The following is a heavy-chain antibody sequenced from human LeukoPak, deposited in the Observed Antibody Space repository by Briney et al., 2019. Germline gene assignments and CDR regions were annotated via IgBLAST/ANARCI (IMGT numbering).Heavy chain of an antibody. D-gene: IGHD2-2*01. CDR1: GFTFSNYA. V-gene: IGHV3-23*01. CDR2: VGGSGVNT. CDR3: AKRGDCSGTCTYDY. Sequence: GGSLRLSCAASGFTFSNYAIPWVRQAPGKGLEWVSIVGGSGVNTYYADSVKGRFTISRDNSKNTVYLQMNSLRAEDTAVYYCAKRGDCSGTCTYDYWGQGTLVTVSS. J-gene: IGHJ4*02.